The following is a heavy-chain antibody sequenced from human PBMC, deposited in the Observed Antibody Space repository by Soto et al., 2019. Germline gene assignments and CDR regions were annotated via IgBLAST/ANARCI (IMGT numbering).Heavy chain of an antibody. D-gene: IGHD1-26*01. CDR1: GFTFSSYW. CDR3: ARRGPLSGLAY. J-gene: IGHJ4*02. Sequence: EVQLVESGGGLVQPGGSLRLSCAASGFTFSSYWMHCVRQAPGKGLVWVSRINHDESSSTYVDSVRGRFTISRDNAKNTLYLPMNSLRAEDTAVYYCARRGPLSGLAYCGQGTLVTVSS. CDR2: INHDESSS. V-gene: IGHV3-74*01.